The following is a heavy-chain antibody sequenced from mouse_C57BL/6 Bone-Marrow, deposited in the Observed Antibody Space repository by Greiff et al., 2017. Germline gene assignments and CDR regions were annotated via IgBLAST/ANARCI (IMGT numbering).Heavy chain of an antibody. D-gene: IGHD3-2*02. V-gene: IGHV1-81*01. Sequence: VQGVESGAELARPGASVKLSCKASGYTFTSYGISWVKQRTGQGLEWIGEIYPRSGNTYYNEKFKGKATLTADKSSSTAYMERRSLTAEDSAVYFCANTAQVPLDYWGQGTTLTVSS. CDR1: GYTFTSYG. CDR3: ANTAQVPLDY. J-gene: IGHJ2*01. CDR2: IYPRSGNT.